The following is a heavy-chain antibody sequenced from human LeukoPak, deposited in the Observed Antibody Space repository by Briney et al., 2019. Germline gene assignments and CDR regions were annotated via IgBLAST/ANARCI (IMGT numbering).Heavy chain of an antibody. CDR3: ARGRRYYNSSGYSKIPYYYYGMDV. Sequence: PSETLSLTCAVYGGSFSGYYWSWIRQPPGKGLEWIGEINHSGSTNYNPSLKSRVTISVDTSKNQFSLKLSSVTAADTAVYYCARGRRYYNSSGYSKIPYYYYGMDVWGQGTTVTVSS. CDR1: GGSFSGYY. J-gene: IGHJ6*02. D-gene: IGHD3-22*01. V-gene: IGHV4-34*01. CDR2: INHSGST.